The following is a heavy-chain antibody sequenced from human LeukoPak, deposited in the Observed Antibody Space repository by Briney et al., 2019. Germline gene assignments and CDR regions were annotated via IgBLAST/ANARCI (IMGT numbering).Heavy chain of an antibody. Sequence: SETLSLTCTVSDDSISGSRYYCGWVRLPPGAGLEWIGSVFYSGSTYYNPSLKSRVAISLDTSKSQFSLRLSSVTAADTAVYYCARGVSYSSSHFDYWGQGTRVTVSS. CDR3: ARGVSYSSSHFDY. CDR1: DDSISGSRYY. D-gene: IGHD6-6*01. CDR2: VFYSGST. J-gene: IGHJ4*02. V-gene: IGHV4-39*07.